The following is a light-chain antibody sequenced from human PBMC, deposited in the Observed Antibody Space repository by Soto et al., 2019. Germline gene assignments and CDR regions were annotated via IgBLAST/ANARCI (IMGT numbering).Light chain of an antibody. CDR2: AAS. J-gene: IGKJ1*01. Sequence: DVQMTQSPSSLSASVGDSLTLTCRASQTVTSYLNWYQQKPGKAPKLLIYAASTLQSGVPSRFSGSGSGTEFTLTIISLQPEDFATYYCQQIYRFPKTFGRGTKVEVK. CDR1: QTVTSY. CDR3: QQIYRFPKT. V-gene: IGKV1-39*01.